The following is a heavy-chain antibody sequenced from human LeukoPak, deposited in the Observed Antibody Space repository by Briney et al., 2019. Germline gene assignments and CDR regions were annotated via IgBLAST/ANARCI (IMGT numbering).Heavy chain of an antibody. V-gene: IGHV1-18*01. CDR3: ARHQWLYDL. D-gene: IGHD6-19*01. Sequence: ASVKVSCKASTYTFTRYGISWVRQAPGQGLEWMGWISGYNGNTNYAQKLQGRVTMTTDTSTNTAYMELRSLGSDDTAVYYCARHQWLYDLWGQGTLVTVSS. CDR2: ISGYNGNT. CDR1: TYTFTRYG. J-gene: IGHJ4*02.